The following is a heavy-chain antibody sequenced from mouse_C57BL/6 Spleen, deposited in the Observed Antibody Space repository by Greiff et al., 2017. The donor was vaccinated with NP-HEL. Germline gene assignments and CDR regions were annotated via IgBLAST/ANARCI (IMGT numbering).Heavy chain of an antibody. Sequence: QVQLQQPGAELVKPGASVKMSCKASGYTFTSYWITWVKQRPGQGLEWIGDIYPGSGSTNYNEKFKSKATLTVDTSSSTAYMQLSSLASEDSAVYYCARRDYYGSSYGGYYAMDYWGQGTSVTVSS. CDR2: IYPGSGST. J-gene: IGHJ4*01. CDR3: ARRDYYGSSYGGYYAMDY. D-gene: IGHD1-1*01. CDR1: GYTFTSYW. V-gene: IGHV1-55*01.